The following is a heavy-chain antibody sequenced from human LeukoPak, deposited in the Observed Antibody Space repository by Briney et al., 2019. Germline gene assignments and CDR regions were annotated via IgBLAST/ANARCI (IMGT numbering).Heavy chain of an antibody. Sequence: GRSLRLSCAASGFTFSSYGMHWVRQAPGKGLEWVAVIWYDGSNKYYADSVKGRFTISRDNSKNTLYLQMNSLRAEDTAVYYCAKAVGVTRDYYYGMDVWGQGTTVTVSS. CDR1: GFTFSSYG. D-gene: IGHD1-26*01. J-gene: IGHJ6*02. CDR2: IWYDGSNK. CDR3: AKAVGVTRDYYYGMDV. V-gene: IGHV3-33*06.